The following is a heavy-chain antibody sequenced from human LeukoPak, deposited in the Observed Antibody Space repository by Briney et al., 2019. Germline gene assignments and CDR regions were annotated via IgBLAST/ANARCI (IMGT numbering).Heavy chain of an antibody. J-gene: IGHJ4*02. CDR2: IYYSVST. Sequence: SETLSLTCTVSGGSISSYYWSWIRQPPGKGLEWIGYIYYSVSTNYNPSLKSRVTISVDTSKNQFSLKLSSVTAADTAVYYCARNSYSGRIDYWGQGTLVTVSS. CDR3: ARNSYSGRIDY. D-gene: IGHD5-12*01. V-gene: IGHV4-59*08. CDR1: GGSISSYY.